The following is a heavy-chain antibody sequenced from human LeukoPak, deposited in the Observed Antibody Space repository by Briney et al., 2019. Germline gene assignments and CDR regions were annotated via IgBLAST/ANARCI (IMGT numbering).Heavy chain of an antibody. CDR2: VFYSGTT. CDR3: ARLDSGDYFFDY. V-gene: IGHV4-39*01. J-gene: IGHJ4*02. D-gene: IGHD4-17*01. CDR1: GGSISSGGYY. Sequence: PSETLSLTCTVSGGSISSGGYYWGWIRQPPGKGLEWLGTVFYSGTTYYNPSLKSRVTISVDTSKNQFSLGLRSVTAADTAVYYCARLDSGDYFFDYWGQGTLVTVSS.